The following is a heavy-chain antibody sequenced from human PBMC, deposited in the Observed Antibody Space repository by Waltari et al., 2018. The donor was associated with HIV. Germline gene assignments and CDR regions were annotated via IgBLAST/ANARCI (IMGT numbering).Heavy chain of an antibody. D-gene: IGHD3-3*02. V-gene: IGHV3-30*02. Sequence: QVQLVASGGGVVQSGGSLSLSCGASGLTFRTCDLHWVRQAPGKGLEWVAYIRYDGSDKSYADSVKGRFTMSRDNSKNTLSLRMNSLRADDTAIYYCARDPGINIPRYYFDFWGHGTTVTV. CDR3: ARDPGINIPRYYFDF. J-gene: IGHJ4*01. CDR1: GLTFRTCD. CDR2: IRYDGSDK.